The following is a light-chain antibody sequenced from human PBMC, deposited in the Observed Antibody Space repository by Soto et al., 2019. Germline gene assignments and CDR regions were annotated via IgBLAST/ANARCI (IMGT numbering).Light chain of an antibody. Sequence: ALTQPPSASGSPGQSVTISCTGTSSDVGGYNYVSWYQHHPIKAPKLMIYEVSKRPSGVPDRFSGSKSGNTASLTVSGLQAEDEADYYCSSYAGSNNLVFGGGTQLTVL. J-gene: IGLJ2*01. CDR2: EVS. V-gene: IGLV2-8*01. CDR1: SSDVGGYNY. CDR3: SSYAGSNNLV.